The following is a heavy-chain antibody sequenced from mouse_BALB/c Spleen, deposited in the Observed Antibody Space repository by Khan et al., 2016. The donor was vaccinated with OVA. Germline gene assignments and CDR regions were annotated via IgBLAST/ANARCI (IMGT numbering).Heavy chain of an antibody. V-gene: IGHV1-4*01. CDR2: INPSNGYT. CDR1: GYTFTSYT. Sequence: QVQLKESGAELARPGASVKMSCKASGYTFTSYTIHWIKKRPGQGLEWIGYINPSNGYTNYTQKFKDKATLTKDKSSTTAYLQLSSLTSDDSAVDNCVRDGAYHRNDGWFAYWGQGTLVTVSA. CDR3: VRDGAYHRNDGWFAY. J-gene: IGHJ3*01. D-gene: IGHD2-14*01.